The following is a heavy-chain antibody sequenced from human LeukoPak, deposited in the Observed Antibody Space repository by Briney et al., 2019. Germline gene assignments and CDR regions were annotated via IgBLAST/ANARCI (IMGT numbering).Heavy chain of an antibody. CDR1: GFTFGSYE. V-gene: IGHV3-53*01. D-gene: IGHD4-17*01. Sequence: QPGGSLRLSCAASGFTFGSYEMNWVRQAPGKGLEWVSVIYSGGSTYYADSVKGRFTISRDNSKNTLYLQMNSLRAEDTAVYYCVRGDYGDYTLFDYWGQGTLVTVSS. CDR2: IYSGGST. CDR3: VRGDYGDYTLFDY. J-gene: IGHJ4*02.